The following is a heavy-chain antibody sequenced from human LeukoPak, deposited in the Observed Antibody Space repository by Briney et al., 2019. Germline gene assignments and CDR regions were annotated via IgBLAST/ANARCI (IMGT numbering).Heavy chain of an antibody. CDR1: GGSISSSSYY. J-gene: IGHJ4*02. V-gene: IGHV4-39*01. CDR3: ASLVRGVIITRY. CDR2: IYYSGST. D-gene: IGHD3-10*01. Sequence: SETLSLTCTVSGGSISSSSYYWGWIRQPPGEGLEWIGSIYYSGSTYYNPSLKSRVTISVDTSKNQFSLKLSSVTAADTAVYYCASLVRGVIITRYWGQGTLVTVSS.